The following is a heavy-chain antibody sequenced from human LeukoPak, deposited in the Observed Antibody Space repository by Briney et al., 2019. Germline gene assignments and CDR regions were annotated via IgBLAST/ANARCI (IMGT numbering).Heavy chain of an antibody. CDR2: INHSGST. CDR1: GESFSSYY. CDR3: ARDGGGSGYPYYYYYGMDV. V-gene: IGHV4-34*01. D-gene: IGHD3-22*01. Sequence: ASEILSLTCAVYGESFSSYYWSWMRQPPGKGLEWIGEINHSGSTNYNPSLKSRVTISVDTSKNQFSLKLSSVTAADTAVYYCARDGGGSGYPYYYYYGMDVWGQGTTVTVSS. J-gene: IGHJ6*02.